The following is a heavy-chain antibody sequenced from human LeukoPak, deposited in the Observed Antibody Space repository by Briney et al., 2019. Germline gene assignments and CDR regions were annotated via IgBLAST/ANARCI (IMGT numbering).Heavy chain of an antibody. Sequence: GGSLRLSCTASGFTFSSYAMNWVRQAPGKGLEWVSGISGSGTSTYYADSVKGRFTISRDNSKNTLYLQMNSLRAEDTAVYYCAKPAGWYYDSSGYFNYWGQGILVTVSS. D-gene: IGHD3-22*01. CDR1: GFTFSSYA. J-gene: IGHJ4*02. V-gene: IGHV3-23*01. CDR3: AKPAGWYYDSSGYFNY. CDR2: ISGSGTST.